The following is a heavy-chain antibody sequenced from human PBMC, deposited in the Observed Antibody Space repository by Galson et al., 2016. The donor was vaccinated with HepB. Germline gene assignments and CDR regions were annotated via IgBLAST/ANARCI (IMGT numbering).Heavy chain of an antibody. Sequence: SLRLSCAASGFTFNDVWMSWVRQAPGEGLEWVARIKSKADNETTDYAAPVKGRFTISRDDSKATLYLQMNSLKSEDTAVYYCATHYQPFDHWGQGTLVTVSS. D-gene: IGHD2-2*01. CDR1: GFTFNDVW. CDR3: ATHYQPFDH. J-gene: IGHJ4*02. V-gene: IGHV3-15*01. CDR2: IKSKADNETT.